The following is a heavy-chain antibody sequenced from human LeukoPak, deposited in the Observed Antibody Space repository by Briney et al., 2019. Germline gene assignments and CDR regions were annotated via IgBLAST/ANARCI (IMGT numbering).Heavy chain of an antibody. Sequence: SETLSLTCTVYGGSFSGYYWSWIRQPPGKGLEWIGEINHSGSTNYNPSLKSRVTIPVDTSKNQFSLKLSSVTAADTAVYYCARGRWLPRGVDYWGQGTLVTVSS. CDR1: GGSFSGYY. CDR3: ARGRWLPRGVDY. J-gene: IGHJ4*02. CDR2: INHSGST. D-gene: IGHD5-12*01. V-gene: IGHV4-34*01.